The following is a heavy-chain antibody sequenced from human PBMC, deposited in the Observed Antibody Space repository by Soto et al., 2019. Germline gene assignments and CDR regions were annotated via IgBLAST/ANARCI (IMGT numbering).Heavy chain of an antibody. CDR3: ATVATGSYDWFDP. CDR1: GFTFSTYW. V-gene: IGHV3-74*01. CDR2: INSDGSRT. Sequence: EVQLVESGGGLGQPGGSLRLSCAASGFTFSTYWMHWVRQAPGKGLVWVSRINSDGSRTNYADSVKGRFTTFRDNAKNTVYLQLKRMTAEDTAVYYYATVATGSYDWFDPWGQGTLVTVSS. J-gene: IGHJ5*02. D-gene: IGHD1-26*01.